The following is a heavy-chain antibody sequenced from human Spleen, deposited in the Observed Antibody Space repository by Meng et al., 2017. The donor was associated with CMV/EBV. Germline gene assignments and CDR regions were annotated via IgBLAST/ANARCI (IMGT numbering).Heavy chain of an antibody. CDR1: GYIFTKYW. Sequence: GGSLRLSCRGSGYIFTKYWIGWVRQMPGKGLEWMGIINPDDSDTRYSPSFQGQVTMSADKSISTAYLQWRSLKASDTAIYYCARPRGITKAYDVFDMWGQGTMVTVSS. CDR2: INPDDSDT. D-gene: IGHD3-10*01. CDR3: ARPRGITKAYDVFDM. V-gene: IGHV5-51*01. J-gene: IGHJ3*02.